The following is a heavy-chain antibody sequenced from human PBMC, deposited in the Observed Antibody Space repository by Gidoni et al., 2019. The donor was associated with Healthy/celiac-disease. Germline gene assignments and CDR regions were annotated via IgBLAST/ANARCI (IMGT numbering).Heavy chain of an antibody. D-gene: IGHD4-17*01. CDR3: ARGDDYGDYGPGY. V-gene: IGHV3-48*01. CDR1: GFTFSSYS. Sequence: EVQLVESGGGLVQPGGSLRLSCAASGFTFSSYSMNWVRQAPGKGLEWVSYISSSSSTIYYADSVKGRFTISRDNAKNSLYLQMNSLRAEDTAVYYCARGDDYGDYGPGYWGQGTLVTVSS. J-gene: IGHJ4*02. CDR2: ISSSSSTI.